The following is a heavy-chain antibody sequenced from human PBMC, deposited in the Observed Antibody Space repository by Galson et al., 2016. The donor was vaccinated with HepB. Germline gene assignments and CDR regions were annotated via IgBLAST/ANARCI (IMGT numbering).Heavy chain of an antibody. CDR1: GFPFSSYW. Sequence: SLRLSCAASGFPFSSYWMHWVRQAPGKGLVWVSRINSDGSSTSYADSVKGRFTISRDNAKNTLYLQMNSLRAEDTAVYYCASDYYGSGSYSWFDPWGKGTLVTVSS. J-gene: IGHJ5*02. CDR2: INSDGSST. CDR3: ASDYYGSGSYSWFDP. D-gene: IGHD3-10*01. V-gene: IGHV3-74*01.